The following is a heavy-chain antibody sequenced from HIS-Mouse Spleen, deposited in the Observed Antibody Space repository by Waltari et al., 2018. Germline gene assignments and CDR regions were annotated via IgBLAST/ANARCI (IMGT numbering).Heavy chain of an antibody. CDR2: IYHSGST. D-gene: IGHD6-19*01. J-gene: IGHJ6*02. CDR1: GYSISSGFY. V-gene: IGHV4-38-2*02. CDR3: ASGDRGAVARAGYYYGMDV. Sequence: QVQLQESGPGLVKPSETLSLTCTVSGYSISSGFYRCWIPQPPETGLEWIGSIYHSGSTYYNPSLKSRVTISVDTSKNQFSLKLSSVTAADTAVYYCASGDRGAVARAGYYYGMDVWGQGTTVTASS.